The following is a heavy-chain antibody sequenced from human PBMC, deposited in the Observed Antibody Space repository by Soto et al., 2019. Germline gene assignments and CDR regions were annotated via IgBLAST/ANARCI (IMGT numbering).Heavy chain of an antibody. Sequence: AGSLRLSCAASGFTFSSYGMHWVRQAPGKGLEWVAVIWYDVSNKYYADSVKGRFTISRDNSKNTLYLQMSSLRAEDTAVYYCARLPKLSSGWTFDYWGQGTLVTVSS. CDR2: IWYDVSNK. CDR3: ARLPKLSSGWTFDY. D-gene: IGHD6-19*01. CDR1: GFTFSSYG. V-gene: IGHV3-33*01. J-gene: IGHJ4*02.